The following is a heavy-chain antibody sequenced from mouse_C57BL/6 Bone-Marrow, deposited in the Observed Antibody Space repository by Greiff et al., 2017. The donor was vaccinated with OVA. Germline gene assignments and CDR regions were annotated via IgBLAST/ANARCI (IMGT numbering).Heavy chain of an antibody. CDR1: GYTFTDHT. CDR2: IYPRDGST. D-gene: IGHD1-1*01. J-gene: IGHJ4*01. Sequence: QVQLQQSDAELVKPGASVKISCKVSGYTFTDHTIHWMKQRPEQGLEWIGYIYPRDGSTKYNEKFKGKATLTADKSFSTAYMQLNSLTSEDSAVYYCARTLYYYSSSYDAMDYWGQGTSVTVSS. CDR3: ARTLYYYSSSYDAMDY. V-gene: IGHV1-78*01.